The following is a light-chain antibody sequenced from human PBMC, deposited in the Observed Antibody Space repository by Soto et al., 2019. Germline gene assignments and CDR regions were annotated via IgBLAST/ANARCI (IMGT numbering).Light chain of an antibody. Sequence: QSVLTQPPSASGTPGQRVTISCSGSRSNIGNNAVSWYQQFPGTAPKLLIYNNNQRPSGVPDRFSGSKSGTSASLAISGLQSEDEADYYCATWDDSRNARGVFGRGTKLTVL. J-gene: IGLJ3*02. V-gene: IGLV1-44*01. CDR1: RSNIGNNA. CDR3: ATWDDSRNARGV. CDR2: NNN.